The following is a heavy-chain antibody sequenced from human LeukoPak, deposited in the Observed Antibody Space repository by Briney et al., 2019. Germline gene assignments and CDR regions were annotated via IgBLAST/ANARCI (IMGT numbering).Heavy chain of an antibody. D-gene: IGHD5-24*01. Sequence: PSETLSFTCTVSGGPISSHYWSWIRQPPGKGLEWIGYIYYSGSTNYNPSLKSRVTISVDTSKNQFSLKLSSVTAADTAVYYCAHHVEMATSPAFDYWGQGTLVTVSS. V-gene: IGHV4-59*11. J-gene: IGHJ4*02. CDR1: GGPISSHY. CDR2: IYYSGST. CDR3: AHHVEMATSPAFDY.